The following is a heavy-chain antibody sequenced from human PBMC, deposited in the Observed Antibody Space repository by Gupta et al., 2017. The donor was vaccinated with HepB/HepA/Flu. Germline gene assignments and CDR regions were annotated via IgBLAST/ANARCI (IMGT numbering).Heavy chain of an antibody. CDR3: AKGRGYDSSGLYYDGLDV. Sequence: EVQLLESGGGLVQPGGSLRLSCAASTFTFSSYAMDWVRQAPGKGLEWVSGISGSGAGTDYADSVKGRFTISRDNSKNTLYLQMNSLRAEDTAVYYCAKGRGYDSSGLYYDGLDVWGLGTTVTVSS. D-gene: IGHD3-22*01. CDR1: TFTFSSYA. J-gene: IGHJ6*02. CDR2: ISGSGAGT. V-gene: IGHV3-23*01.